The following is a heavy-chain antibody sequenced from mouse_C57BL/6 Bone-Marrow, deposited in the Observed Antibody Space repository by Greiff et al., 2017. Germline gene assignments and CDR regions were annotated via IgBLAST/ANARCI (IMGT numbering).Heavy chain of an antibody. V-gene: IGHV1-54*01. CDR1: GYAFTNYL. J-gene: IGHJ3*01. CDR3: ARIYPWFAY. CDR2: INPGSGGT. Sequence: VQLQQSGAELVRPGTSVTVSCTASGYAFTNYLIEWVKQRPGQGLEWIGVINPGSGGTNYNEKFKGKATLTADKSSSTAYMQLSSLTSEDSAVYFCARIYPWFAYWGQGTLVTVSA. D-gene: IGHD2-3*01.